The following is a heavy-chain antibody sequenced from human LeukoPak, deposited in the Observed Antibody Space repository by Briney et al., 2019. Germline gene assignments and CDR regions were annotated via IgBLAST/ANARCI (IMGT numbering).Heavy chain of an antibody. CDR2: ISSSSSYI. CDR3: ASYYYDSSGYFDY. J-gene: IGHJ4*02. V-gene: IGHV3-21*01. Sequence: GGSLRLSCAASGFTFSSYNMNWVRQAPGKGLEWVSSISSSSSYIYYADSVKGRFTISRDNAKNSLYLQMNSLRAEDTAVYYCASYYYDSSGYFDYWGQGTLVTVSS. D-gene: IGHD3-22*01. CDR1: GFTFSSYN.